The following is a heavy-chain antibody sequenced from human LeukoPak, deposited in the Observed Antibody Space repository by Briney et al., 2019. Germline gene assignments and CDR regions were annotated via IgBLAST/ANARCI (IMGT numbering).Heavy chain of an antibody. CDR2: ISAYNGNT. J-gene: IGHJ6*03. CDR1: GYTFTSYS. D-gene: IGHD1-1*01. V-gene: IGHV1-18*01. Sequence: ASVKVSCKASGYTFTSYSINWVRQAPGQGLEWMGWISAYNGNTNYAQKLQGRVTMTTDTSTSTAYMELRSLRSDDTAVYYCARGAPTTNYYYYYYMDVWGKGTTVTASS. CDR3: ARGAPTTNYYYYYYMDV.